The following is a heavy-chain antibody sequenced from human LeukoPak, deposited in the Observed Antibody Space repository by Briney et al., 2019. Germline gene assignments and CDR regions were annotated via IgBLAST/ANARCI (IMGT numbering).Heavy chain of an antibody. CDR3: ARASSIVVVVAHAFDI. D-gene: IGHD2-15*01. Sequence: SETLSLTCAVYGGSFSGYYWSWIRQPPGKGLEWIGEINHSGSTNYNPSLKSRVTISVDTSKSQFSLKLSSVTAADTAVYYCARASSIVVVVAHAFDIWGQGTMVTVSS. J-gene: IGHJ3*02. V-gene: IGHV4-34*01. CDR2: INHSGST. CDR1: GGSFSGYY.